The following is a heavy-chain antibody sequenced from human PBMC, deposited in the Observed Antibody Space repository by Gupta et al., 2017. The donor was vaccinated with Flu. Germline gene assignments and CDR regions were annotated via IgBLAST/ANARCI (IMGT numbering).Heavy chain of an antibody. V-gene: IGHV1-69*01. CDR3: ARAVPLIRSTTIDYHYMGV. D-gene: IGHD2-2*01. Sequence: RQAPGQGLEWMGGIIAVFNTSNYAQKFQGRLTITADESTTIVYMYLSRLRSEDTAVYYCARAVPLIRSTTIDYHYMGVWGKGTTVTVSS. CDR2: IIAVFNTS. J-gene: IGHJ6*03.